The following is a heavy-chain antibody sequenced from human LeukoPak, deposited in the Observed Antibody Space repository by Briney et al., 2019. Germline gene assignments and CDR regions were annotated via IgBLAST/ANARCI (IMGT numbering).Heavy chain of an antibody. Sequence: PGGSLRLSCVSSGFIFSSYVMSWVRQAPGKGLEWVAVISYDGSNKYYADSVKGRFTISRDNSKNTLYLQMNSLRAEDTAVYYCAKAQLISPYPDAFDIWGQGTMVTVSS. D-gene: IGHD1-1*01. J-gene: IGHJ3*02. CDR3: AKAQLISPYPDAFDI. CDR2: ISYDGSNK. CDR1: GFIFSSYV. V-gene: IGHV3-30*18.